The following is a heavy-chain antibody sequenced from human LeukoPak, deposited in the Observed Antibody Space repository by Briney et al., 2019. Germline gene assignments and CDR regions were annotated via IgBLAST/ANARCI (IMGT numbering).Heavy chain of an antibody. V-gene: IGHV4-31*11. CDR1: GGSFSGYY. D-gene: IGHD1-1*01. CDR2: IYYSGST. CDR3: ARPPTLDI. J-gene: IGHJ3*02. Sequence: SETLSLTCAVYGGSFSGYYWSWIRQHPGKGLEWIGYIYYSGSTYYNPSLKSRVTISVDTSKNQFSLKLSSVTAADTAVYYCARPPTLDIWGQGTMVTVSS.